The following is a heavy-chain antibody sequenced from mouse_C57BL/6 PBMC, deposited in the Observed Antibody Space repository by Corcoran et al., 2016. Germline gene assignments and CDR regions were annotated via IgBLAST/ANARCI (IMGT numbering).Heavy chain of an antibody. D-gene: IGHD1-1*01. CDR2: IYPGSGNT. CDR3: ALYGSYAMDY. V-gene: IGHV1-76*01. Sequence: QVQLKQSGAELVRPGASVKLPCKASGYTFTDYYINWVKQRPGQGLEWIAMIYPGSGNTYYNEKFKGKATLTAEKSSSTAYMQLSSLTSEDSAVYFCALYGSYAMDYWGQGTSVTVSS. J-gene: IGHJ4*01. CDR1: GYTFTDYY.